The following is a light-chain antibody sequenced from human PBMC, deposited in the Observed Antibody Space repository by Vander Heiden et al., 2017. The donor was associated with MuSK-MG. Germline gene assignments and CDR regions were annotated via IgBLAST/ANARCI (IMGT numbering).Light chain of an antibody. J-gene: IGLJ2*01. CDR1: SSNIGAGYD. Sequence: QSVLTQPPSVSGAPGQRVTISCTGTSSNIGAGYDVHWYQQLPGTTPKLLIFGDNNRPSGVPDRFSGSKSGTSASLAITGLQAEDEADDYCQSYDSSLSVVFGGGTKLTGL. V-gene: IGLV1-40*01. CDR3: QSYDSSLSVV. CDR2: GDN.